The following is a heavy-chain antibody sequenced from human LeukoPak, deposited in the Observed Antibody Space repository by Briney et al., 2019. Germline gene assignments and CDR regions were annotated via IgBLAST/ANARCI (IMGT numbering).Heavy chain of an antibody. CDR3: TRPGYYDSSGYYSRGY. CDR2: ISGSGGST. V-gene: IGHV3-23*01. J-gene: IGHJ4*02. D-gene: IGHD3-22*01. Sequence: RGGALRLSCAASGFTFSSYAISWVRQAPGKGLEWVSAISGSGGSTYYADSVKGRFTISRDNSKNTLYLQMNSLKTEDTAVYYCTRPGYYDSSGYYSRGYWGQGTLVTVSS. CDR1: GFTFSSYA.